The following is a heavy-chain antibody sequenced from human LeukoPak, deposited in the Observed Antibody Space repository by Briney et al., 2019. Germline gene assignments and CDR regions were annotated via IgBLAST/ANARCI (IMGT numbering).Heavy chain of an antibody. D-gene: IGHD3-3*01. J-gene: IGHJ6*03. V-gene: IGHV1-69*06. CDR2: IIPIFGTA. CDR1: GGTFSNYA. Sequence: SVKVSCKASGGTFSNYAISWVRQAPGQGLEWMGGIIPIFGTANYAQKFRGRVTITADKPTRTAYMELSSLRSEDTAVYYCARGAGSRGLISDYYYYYYMDVWGKGTTVTVSS. CDR3: ARGAGSRGLISDYYYYYYMDV.